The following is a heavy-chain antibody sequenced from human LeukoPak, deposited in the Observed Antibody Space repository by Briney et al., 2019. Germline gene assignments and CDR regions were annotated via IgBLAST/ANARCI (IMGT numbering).Heavy chain of an antibody. J-gene: IGHJ4*02. CDR2: ISGSGDRT. Sequence: PGGSLRLSCVATAFTFSSNAMSWVRRAPGEGLEWVSVISGSGDRTYYADSVKGRFTISRDNSKNTLYLQMNSLRAGDTAIYYCAKVLGSGWSPFDYWGQGTLVTVSS. V-gene: IGHV3-23*01. D-gene: IGHD6-19*01. CDR1: AFTFSSNA. CDR3: AKVLGSGWSPFDY.